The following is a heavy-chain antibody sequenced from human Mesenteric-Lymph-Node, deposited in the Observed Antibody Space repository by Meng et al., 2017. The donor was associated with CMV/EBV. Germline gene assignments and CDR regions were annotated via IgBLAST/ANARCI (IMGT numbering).Heavy chain of an antibody. CDR3: AREHYANYVGGYFGLDV. J-gene: IGHJ6*02. V-gene: IGHV3-66*01. Sequence: GESLKISCAASGFIVSSKYMSWVRQAPGKGLEWVSVIYTGGGAYHADSVKGRFTISRDNAKNSLYLQMNSLRAEDTAVYYCAREHYANYVGGYFGLDVWGQGTTVTVSS. CDR1: GFIVSSKY. D-gene: IGHD4/OR15-4a*01. CDR2: IYTGGGA.